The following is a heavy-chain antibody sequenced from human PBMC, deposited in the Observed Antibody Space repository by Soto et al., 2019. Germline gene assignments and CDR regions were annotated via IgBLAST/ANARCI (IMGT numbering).Heavy chain of an antibody. CDR2: ISGSGGST. V-gene: IGHV3-23*01. Sequence: PGGSLRLSCAASGLTFSHYAMSWVRQAPGKGLEWVSSISGSGGSTCYATTVKGRFTIFRDNSKNTLYLQMNALRAEDTAVYYCAKDKGSGSYAYYNYGMDVWGPGATVTVSS. J-gene: IGHJ6*02. D-gene: IGHD3-22*01. CDR3: AKDKGSGSYAYYNYGMDV. CDR1: GLTFSHYA.